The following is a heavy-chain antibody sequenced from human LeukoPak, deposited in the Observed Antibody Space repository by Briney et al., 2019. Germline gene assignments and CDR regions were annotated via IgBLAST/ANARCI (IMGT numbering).Heavy chain of an antibody. Sequence: GGSLRLSCAGSGFTFSSYWMSWVRQAPGKGLEWVANIKQDGSEKYYVDSVKGRFTISGDNAKNSLYLQMSSLRAEDTAIYYCARDIFDGWGQGTLVTVSS. J-gene: IGHJ4*02. CDR2: IKQDGSEK. CDR3: ARDIFDG. CDR1: GFTFSSYW. V-gene: IGHV3-7*01.